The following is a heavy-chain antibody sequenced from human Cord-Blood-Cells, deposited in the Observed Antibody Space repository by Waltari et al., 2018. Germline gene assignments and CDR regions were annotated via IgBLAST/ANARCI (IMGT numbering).Heavy chain of an antibody. CDR3: ARMADTAMDFYYYYYMDV. CDR2: IFSNDEK. V-gene: IGHV2-26*01. D-gene: IGHD5-18*01. J-gene: IGHJ6*03. CDR1: GFSLSNASMG. Sequence: QVTLKQSGPVLVNPTETLTLTCTVSGFSLSNASMGVSWIRQPPGKALEWLAHIFSNDEKSYSTSLKSRLTISKDTSKSQVVLTLTNMDPVDTATYYCARMADTAMDFYYYYYMDVWGKGTTVTVSS.